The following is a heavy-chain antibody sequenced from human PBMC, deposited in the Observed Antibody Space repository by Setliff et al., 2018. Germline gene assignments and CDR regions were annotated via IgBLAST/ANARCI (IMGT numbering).Heavy chain of an antibody. CDR3: ARDSRGLVPAAIKGSYYYYGMDV. D-gene: IGHD2-2*02. CDR1: GYTFTTHG. J-gene: IGHJ6*02. CDR2: ISAYTGNT. Sequence: ASVKVSCKASGYTFTTHGLHWVRQAPGQRLEWMGWISAYTGNTNYAQKFQGRVTITADKSTSTAYMELSSLRSEDTAVYYCARDSRGLVPAAIKGSYYYYGMDVWGQGTTVTVSS. V-gene: IGHV1-3*01.